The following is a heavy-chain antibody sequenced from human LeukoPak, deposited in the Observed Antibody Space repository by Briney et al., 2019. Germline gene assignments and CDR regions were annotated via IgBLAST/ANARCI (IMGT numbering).Heavy chain of an antibody. D-gene: IGHD2-15*01. CDR1: GVSISSSNSY. CDR2: IYYSGNT. V-gene: IGHV4-39*01. CDR3: ARGGLISLANTPLGAFDI. Sequence: SETLSLTCTVSGVSISSSNSYWGWIRQPPGRGLEWIGSIYYSGNTYYNASLKSQVSISIDTSKNQFSLKLTSVTAADTAVYYCARGGLISLANTPLGAFDIWGQGTMVSVSS. J-gene: IGHJ3*02.